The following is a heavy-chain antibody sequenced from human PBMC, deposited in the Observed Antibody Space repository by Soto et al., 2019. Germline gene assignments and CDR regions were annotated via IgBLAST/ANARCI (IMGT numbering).Heavy chain of an antibody. CDR1: GFTFTRYS. CDR3: ARESEDLTSNFDY. Sequence: GGSLRLSCAASGFTFTRYSMNWVRQAPGKGLEWVSSISSTTNYIYYGDSMKGRFTISRDNARNSLYLEMNSLRAEDTAVYYCARESEDLTSNFDYWGQGTLVTVSS. CDR2: ISSTTNYI. J-gene: IGHJ4*02. V-gene: IGHV3-21*06.